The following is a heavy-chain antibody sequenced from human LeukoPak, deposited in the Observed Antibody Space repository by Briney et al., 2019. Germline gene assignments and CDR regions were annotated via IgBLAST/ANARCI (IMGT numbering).Heavy chain of an antibody. D-gene: IGHD1-26*01. V-gene: IGHV3-23*01. Sequence: GGSLRLSCPASGFTFSSYAMSWVRQAPGKGLEWVSGISGSGGSTNYADSVKGRFTISRDNSKHTLYLQMNSLRAEDTAVYYCAKDSRYSGNIKAFDIWGQGTMVTVSS. CDR3: AKDSRYSGNIKAFDI. CDR1: GFTFSSYA. CDR2: ISGSGGST. J-gene: IGHJ3*02.